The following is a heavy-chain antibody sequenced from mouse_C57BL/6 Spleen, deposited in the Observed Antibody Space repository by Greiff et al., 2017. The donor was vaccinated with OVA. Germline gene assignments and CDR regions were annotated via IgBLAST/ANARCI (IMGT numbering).Heavy chain of an antibody. CDR3: ARSESGAPRDY. V-gene: IGHV1-9*01. CDR2: ILPGSVST. D-gene: IGHD3-1*01. Sequence: LVESGAELMKPGASVKLSCKATGYTFTGYWIEWVKQRPGHGLEWIGEILPGSVSTNYTDKFKGKSTFTADTSSKTAYMQLSSLTNEDSAIYYCARSESGAPRDYWGQGTSVTVSS. CDR1: GYTFTGYW. J-gene: IGHJ4*01.